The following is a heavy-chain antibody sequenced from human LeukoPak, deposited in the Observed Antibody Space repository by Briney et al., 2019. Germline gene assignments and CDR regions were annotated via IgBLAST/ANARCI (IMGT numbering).Heavy chain of an antibody. CDR1: GFTFSNYN. CDR2: ITRSGTYI. CDR3: ARDPPSDL. Sequence: GGSLRLSCAASGFTFSNYNMNWVRQAPGKAMEWVSSITRSGTYIFYADSVKGRFTISRDNAKNSLYLQMDSLGPEDTAVYYCARDPPSDLWGQGTLVTVSS. J-gene: IGHJ5*02. V-gene: IGHV3-21*01.